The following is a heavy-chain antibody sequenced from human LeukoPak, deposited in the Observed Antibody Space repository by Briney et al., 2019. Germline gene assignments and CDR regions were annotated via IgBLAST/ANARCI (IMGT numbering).Heavy chain of an antibody. D-gene: IGHD5-24*01. V-gene: IGHV4-30-2*01. Sequence: SETLSLTCAVSGGSISSGGYSWSWIRQPPGKGLEWIGYIYHSVSTYYNPSLKSRVTMSVDSSKNQFSLKVSSVAAADTAVYYCARKDGDIWGQGTMVTVSS. CDR2: IYHSVST. J-gene: IGHJ3*02. CDR3: ARKDGDI. CDR1: GGSISSGGYS.